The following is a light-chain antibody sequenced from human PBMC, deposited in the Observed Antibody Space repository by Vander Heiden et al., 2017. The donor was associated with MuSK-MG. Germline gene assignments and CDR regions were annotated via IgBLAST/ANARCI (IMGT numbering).Light chain of an antibody. CDR3: LQVSNFPRT. CDR2: AAS. CDR1: QGISSR. V-gene: IGKV1-12*01. J-gene: IGKJ1*01. Sequence: DIQMTQSPSSVSAFVGDRVTITCRASQGISSRVAWYQKKPGKAPKFLIQAASSLQSGVPSRFSGSGSGTDFTLTISSLQPEDFATYYCLQVSNFPRTFGQGTKVEIK.